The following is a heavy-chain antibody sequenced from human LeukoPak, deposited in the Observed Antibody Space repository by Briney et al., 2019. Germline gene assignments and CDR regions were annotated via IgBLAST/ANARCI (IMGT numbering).Heavy chain of an antibody. V-gene: IGHV4-59*01. D-gene: IGHD7-27*01. CDR2: VAHIGST. Sequence: PSETLSLTCTVSGASISSYYWSWIRQPPGKGLEWVGHVAHIGSTSYNPSLNSRVSISRDTSKKQLSLKLSSVTAADTAVCFCARENWGSGHFLDYWGQGTLVTVFS. CDR3: ARENWGSGHFLDY. J-gene: IGHJ4*02. CDR1: GASISSYY.